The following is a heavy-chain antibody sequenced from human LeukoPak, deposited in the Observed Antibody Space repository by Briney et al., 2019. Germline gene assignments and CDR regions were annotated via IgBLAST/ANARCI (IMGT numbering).Heavy chain of an antibody. J-gene: IGHJ5*02. V-gene: IGHV4-61*01. D-gene: IGHD6-13*01. CDR2: IYYSGST. CDR1: GYSISSGYY. CDR3: ARNIAAAGATWFDP. Sequence: SETLSLTCTVSGYSISSGYYWSWIRQPPGKGLEWIGYIYYSGSTNYNPSLKSRVTISVDTSKNQFSLKLSSVTAADTAVYYCARNIAAAGATWFDPWGQGTLVTVSS.